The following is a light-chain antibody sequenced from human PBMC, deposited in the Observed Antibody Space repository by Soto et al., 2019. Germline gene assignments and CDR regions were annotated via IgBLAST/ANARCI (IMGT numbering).Light chain of an antibody. CDR1: SSNIGAGYD. CDR2: GNS. J-gene: IGLJ1*01. Sequence: QSALTQPPSVSGAPGQRVTISCTGSSSNIGAGYDVHWYQQLPGTAPKLLIYGNSNRPSGVPDRFSGSKSGTSASLAITGLQAEDEADYYCQSYDSSPHDVFGTGTKVTVL. CDR3: QSYDSSPHDV. V-gene: IGLV1-40*01.